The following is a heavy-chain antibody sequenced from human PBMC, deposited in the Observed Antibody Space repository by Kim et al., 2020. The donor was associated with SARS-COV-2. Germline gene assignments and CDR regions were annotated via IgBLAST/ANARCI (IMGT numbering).Heavy chain of an antibody. D-gene: IGHD4-17*01. J-gene: IGHJ3*02. Sequence: GGSLRLSCAASGFTFSSYAMHWVRQAPGKGLEWVAVISFDGINKYYADSVKGRFTISRDNSKNTLYLQMNSLRAEDTAVYYCARDRDDYGDPGDAFDIWGQGTMVTVSS. CDR3: ARDRDDYGDPGDAFDI. CDR2: ISFDGINK. V-gene: IGHV3-30-3*01. CDR1: GFTFSSYA.